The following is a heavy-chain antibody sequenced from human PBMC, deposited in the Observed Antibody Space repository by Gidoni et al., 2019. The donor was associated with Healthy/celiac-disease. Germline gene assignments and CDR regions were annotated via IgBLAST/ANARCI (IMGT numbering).Heavy chain of an antibody. Sequence: HVQLVQSGAEAKKLGASVTVSSITTCDTFTSYGVSWVRQAPGQGLECMGWISAYNGNTNYAQKLQGRVTMTTDTSTSTGYMELRSLRSDGTAVYCCTRVNPTVTTLYYFDYWGQGTLVTVSS. D-gene: IGHD4-4*01. J-gene: IGHJ4*02. CDR3: TRVNPTVTTLYYFDY. CDR1: CDTFTSYG. V-gene: IGHV1-18*01. CDR2: ISAYNGNT.